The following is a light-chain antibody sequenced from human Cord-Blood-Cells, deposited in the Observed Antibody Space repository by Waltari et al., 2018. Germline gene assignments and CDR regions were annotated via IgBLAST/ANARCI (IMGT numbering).Light chain of an antibody. CDR2: EVS. CDR3: SSYTSSSTV. J-gene: IGLJ1*01. CDR1: SSDVGGYNY. Sequence: QSALTQPASVSGSPGQSITIPCTCTSSDVGGYNYVSWYQQHPGKAPKLMIYEVSNRPSGVSNRFSGSKSGNTASLTISGLQAEDKADYYCSSYTSSSTVFGTGTKVTVL. V-gene: IGLV2-14*01.